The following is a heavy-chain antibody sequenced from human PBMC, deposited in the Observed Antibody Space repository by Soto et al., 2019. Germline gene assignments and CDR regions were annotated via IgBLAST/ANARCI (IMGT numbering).Heavy chain of an antibody. D-gene: IGHD2-2*03. J-gene: IGHJ6*03. V-gene: IGHV1-8*01. CDR1: GYTFTSYD. Sequence: ASVKVSCKASGYTFTSYDINWVRQATGQGLEWMGWMNPNSGNTGYAQKLQGRVTMTRNTSISTAYMELSSLRSEDTAVYYCARDGYCSSTSCYAAGGYYYYYYMDVWGKGTTVTVSS. CDR3: ARDGYCSSTSCYAAGGYYYYYYMDV. CDR2: MNPNSGNT.